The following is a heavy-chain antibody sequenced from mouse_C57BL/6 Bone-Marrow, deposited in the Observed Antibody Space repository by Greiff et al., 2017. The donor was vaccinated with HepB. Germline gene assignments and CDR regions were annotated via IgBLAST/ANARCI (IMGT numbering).Heavy chain of an antibody. Sequence: QVQLQQSGPGLVQPSQSLSITCTVSGFSLTSYGVHWVRQSPGKGLEWLGVIWSGGSTDYNAAFISRLSISKDNSKSQVFFKMNSLQADDTAIHYCASPGAWFAYWGQGTLVTVSA. V-gene: IGHV2-2*01. J-gene: IGHJ3*01. CDR3: ASPGAWFAY. CDR2: IWSGGST. CDR1: GFSLTSYG.